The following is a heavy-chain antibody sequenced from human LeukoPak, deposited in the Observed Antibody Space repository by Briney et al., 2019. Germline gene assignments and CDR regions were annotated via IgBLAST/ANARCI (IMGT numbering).Heavy chain of an antibody. CDR3: ARGGLYLVRGVYDY. V-gene: IGHV4-34*01. D-gene: IGHD3-10*01. CDR2: INHSGST. J-gene: IGHJ4*02. CDR1: GGSFSGYY. Sequence: SETLSLTCAVYGGSFSGYYWSWIRQPPGKGLEWIGEINHSGSTSYNPSLKSRVTISVDTSKNQFSLKLSSVTAADTAVYYCARGGLYLVRGVYDYWGQGTLVTASS.